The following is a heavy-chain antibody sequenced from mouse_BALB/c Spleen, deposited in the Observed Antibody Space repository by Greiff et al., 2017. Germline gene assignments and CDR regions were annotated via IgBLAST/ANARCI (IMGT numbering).Heavy chain of an antibody. Sequence: VQLKESGPDLVKPSQSLSLTCTVTGYSITSGYSWHWIRQFPGNKLEWMGYIHYSGSTNYNPSLKSRISITRDTSKNQFFLQLNSVTTEDTATYYCAREGYSTMITTRDWYFDVWGAGTTVTVSS. CDR1: GYSITSGYS. D-gene: IGHD2-4*01. J-gene: IGHJ1*01. CDR3: AREGYSTMITTRDWYFDV. V-gene: IGHV3-1*02. CDR2: IHYSGST.